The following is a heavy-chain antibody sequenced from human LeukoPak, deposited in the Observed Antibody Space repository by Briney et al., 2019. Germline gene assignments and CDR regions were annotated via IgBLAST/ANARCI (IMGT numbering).Heavy chain of an antibody. D-gene: IGHD3-3*01. Sequence: PGGSLRLSCAASGFTFDDYAMYWVRQVPGKGLEWVSGISWNSGSVGYADSVKGRFTISRDNAKNSLYLQVNSLRAEDTALYYCAKDRSGYYGDAFDIWGQGTMVTVSS. CDR3: AKDRSGYYGDAFDI. CDR2: ISWNSGSV. V-gene: IGHV3-9*01. CDR1: GFTFDDYA. J-gene: IGHJ3*02.